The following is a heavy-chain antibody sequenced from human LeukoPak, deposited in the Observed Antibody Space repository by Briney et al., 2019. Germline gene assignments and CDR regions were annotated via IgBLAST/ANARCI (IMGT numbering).Heavy chain of an antibody. CDR3: AKDPTTGIAAAGTDY. V-gene: IGHV3-23*01. CDR1: GFTFSSCA. Sequence: GGSLRLSCAASGFTFSSCAMGWVRQAPGTGLEWVSAISGSGGSTYYADSVKGRFTISRDNSKNTLYLQMNSLRAGDTAVYYCAKDPTTGIAAAGTDYWGQGTLVTVSS. J-gene: IGHJ4*02. D-gene: IGHD6-13*01. CDR2: ISGSGGST.